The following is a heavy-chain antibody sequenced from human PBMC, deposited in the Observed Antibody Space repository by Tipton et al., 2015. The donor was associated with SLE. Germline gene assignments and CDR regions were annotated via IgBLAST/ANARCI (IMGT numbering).Heavy chain of an antibody. V-gene: IGHV3-7*03. CDR2: IKQDGSEK. CDR3: ARVALDFWSGYPQNYFDY. J-gene: IGHJ4*02. D-gene: IGHD3-3*01. Sequence: SLRLSCAASGFTFSTYWMSWVRQAPGKGLEWVASIKQDGSEKYYVDSVKGRFTISRDNANNSLYLQMNSLRAEDTAVYYCARVALDFWSGYPQNYFDYWGQGTLVTVSS. CDR1: GFTFSTYW.